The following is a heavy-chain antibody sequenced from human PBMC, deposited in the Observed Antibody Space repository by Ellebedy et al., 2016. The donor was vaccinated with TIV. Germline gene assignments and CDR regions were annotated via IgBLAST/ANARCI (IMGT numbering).Heavy chain of an antibody. Sequence: GESLKISCAASGFTFSRHAIHWIRRAPGKGLEWVAAVLDDGIDKNYGDSVKGRFTISRDNSKNRVYLQMNSLKVEDTAAYFCARGRSSGYDLDVWGQGTTVTVSS. CDR2: VLDDGIDK. CDR1: GFTFSRHA. D-gene: IGHD3-22*01. CDR3: ARGRSSGYDLDV. J-gene: IGHJ6*02. V-gene: IGHV3-30-3*01.